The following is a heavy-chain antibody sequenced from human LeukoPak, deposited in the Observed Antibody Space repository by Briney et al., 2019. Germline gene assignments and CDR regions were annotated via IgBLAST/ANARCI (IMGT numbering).Heavy chain of an antibody. D-gene: IGHD3-3*01. Sequence: GGSLRLSCAASGFSFSSYGMHWVRQAPGKGLVWVSRLNSDGSNTSYADSVKGRFTISRDNAKKTLYLQMNGLRVEDSAVYYCVRGITIFGVLRSPWFDPWDQGTLVTVSS. CDR3: VRGITIFGVLRSPWFDP. CDR2: LNSDGSNT. CDR1: GFSFSSYG. J-gene: IGHJ5*02. V-gene: IGHV3-74*01.